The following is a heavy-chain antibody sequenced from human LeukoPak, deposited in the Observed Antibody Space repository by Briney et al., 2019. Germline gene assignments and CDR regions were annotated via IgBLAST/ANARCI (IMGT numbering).Heavy chain of an antibody. Sequence: PGGSLRLSCAASGFTFSSYAMHWVRQAPGKGLEWVAVISYDGSNKYYADSVKGRFTISRDNSKNTLYLQMNSLRAEDTAVYYCARERRGKTGSYLFHWGQGTLVTVSS. CDR3: ARERRGKTGSYLFH. CDR1: GFTFSSYA. CDR2: ISYDGSNK. V-gene: IGHV3-30*01. D-gene: IGHD3-10*01. J-gene: IGHJ4*02.